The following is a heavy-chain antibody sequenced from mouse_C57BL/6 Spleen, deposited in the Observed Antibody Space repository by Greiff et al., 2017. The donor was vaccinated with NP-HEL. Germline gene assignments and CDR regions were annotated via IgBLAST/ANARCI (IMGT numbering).Heavy chain of an antibody. CDR2: INPGSGGT. CDR3: AREYSGWFAY. CDR1: GYAFTNYL. D-gene: IGHD2-10*02. J-gene: IGHJ3*01. Sequence: VQLQQSGAELVRPGTSVKVSCKASGYAFTNYLIEWVKQRPGQGLEWIGVINPGSGGTNYNEKVKGKAKLTADKSSSTAYMQLSSLTSEDSAVYFCAREYSGWFAYWGQGTLVTVSA. V-gene: IGHV1-54*01.